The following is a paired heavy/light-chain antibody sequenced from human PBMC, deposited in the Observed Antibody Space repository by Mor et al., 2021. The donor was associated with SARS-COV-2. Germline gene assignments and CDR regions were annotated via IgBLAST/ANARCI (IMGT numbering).Light chain of an antibody. CDR3: TSYSTSGTYVV. CDR1: SSDIGGYNY. CDR2: EVS. V-gene: IGLV2-14*01. Sequence: QSALTQPASVSGSPGQSITISCTGTSSDIGGYNYVSWYQQHPGKAPKLMISEVSNRPSGVSNRFSGSKSGNTASLTIYGLQAEDEADYYCTSYSTSGTYVVFGGGTKLTVL. J-gene: IGLJ3*02.
Heavy chain of an antibody. D-gene: IGHD6-13*01. CDR3: ARQPSGTAAFDH. CDR2: IYYSGST. CDR1: GGSMSSYF. J-gene: IGHJ4*02. Sequence: QVQLQESGPGLVKPSETLSLTCTVSGGSMSSYFWSWIRQPPGRGLEWIAYIYYSGSTNYNPSLKSRVTISVDTSKNQFSLKLNSVTATDTAVYYCARQPSGTAAFDHWGQGTLVTVSS. V-gene: IGHV4-59*08.